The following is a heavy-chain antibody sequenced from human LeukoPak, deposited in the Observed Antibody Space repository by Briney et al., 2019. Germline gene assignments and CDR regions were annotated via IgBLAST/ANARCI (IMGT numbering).Heavy chain of an antibody. CDR2: INPNSGGT. CDR3: ARDPLAYSGDPYEDAFDI. CDR1: GYTFTGYY. Sequence: ASVKVSCKASGYTFTGYYMHWVRQAPGQGLEWMGWINPNSGGTNYAQKFQGRVTMTRDTSISTAYMELSRPRSDDTAVYYCARDPLAYSGDPYEDAFDIWGQGTMVTVSS. D-gene: IGHD3-3*01. J-gene: IGHJ3*02. V-gene: IGHV1-2*02.